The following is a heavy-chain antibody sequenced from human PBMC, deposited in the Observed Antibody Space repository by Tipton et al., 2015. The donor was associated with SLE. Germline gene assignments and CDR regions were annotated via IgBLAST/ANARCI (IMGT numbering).Heavy chain of an antibody. Sequence: TLSLTCAVYGGSFSGYYWSWIRQLPGKGLEWIGNIYYSGGIYYNPSLMSRITITVDTSKNQYSLKLSSVTAADTAVYFCARRDGLNGFDIWGRGTMVAVSS. CDR3: ARRDGLNGFDI. CDR1: GGSFSGYY. V-gene: IGHV4-34*01. D-gene: IGHD2-21*01. J-gene: IGHJ3*02. CDR2: IYYSGGI.